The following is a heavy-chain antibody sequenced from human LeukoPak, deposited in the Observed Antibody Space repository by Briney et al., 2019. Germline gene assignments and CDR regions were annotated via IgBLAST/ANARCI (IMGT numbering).Heavy chain of an antibody. CDR1: GYTFTSYY. J-gene: IGHJ6*04. Sequence: ASVKVSCKASGYTFTSYYMHWVRQAPGQGLEWMGIINPSGGSTSYAQKFQGRVTMTRDTSTSTVYMELSSLRSEDTAVYYCAGAGTTDKLGYYGMDVWGKGTTVTVSS. CDR3: AGAGTTDKLGYYGMDV. D-gene: IGHD1-1*01. CDR2: INPSGGST. V-gene: IGHV1-46*01.